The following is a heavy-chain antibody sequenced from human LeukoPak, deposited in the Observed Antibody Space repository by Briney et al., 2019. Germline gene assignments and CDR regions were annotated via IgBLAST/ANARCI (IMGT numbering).Heavy chain of an antibody. Sequence: QSGGSLRLSCAASGFTFSSYGMHWVRQAPGKGLEWVAVISYDGSNKYYADSVKGRFTISRDNSKNTLYLQMNSLRAEDTAVYHCAKEKVPLLRFLEWLLSPKNFDYWGQGTLVTVSS. CDR3: AKEKVPLLRFLEWLLSPKNFDY. J-gene: IGHJ4*02. CDR1: GFTFSSYG. CDR2: ISYDGSNK. V-gene: IGHV3-30*18. D-gene: IGHD3-3*01.